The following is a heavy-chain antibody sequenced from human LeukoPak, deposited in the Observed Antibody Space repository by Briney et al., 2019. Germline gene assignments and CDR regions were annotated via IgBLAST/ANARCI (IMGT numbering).Heavy chain of an antibody. D-gene: IGHD6-13*01. Sequence: PGGSLRLSCAASGFTFSSYAMSWVRQAPGKGLEWVSAISGSGGSTYYADSVKGRFTISRDNSKNTLYLQMNSLRAEDTAVYYCASIIAAAGMYYYYMDVWGKGTTVTVSS. CDR2: ISGSGGST. CDR1: GFTFSSYA. V-gene: IGHV3-23*01. J-gene: IGHJ6*03. CDR3: ASIIAAAGMYYYYMDV.